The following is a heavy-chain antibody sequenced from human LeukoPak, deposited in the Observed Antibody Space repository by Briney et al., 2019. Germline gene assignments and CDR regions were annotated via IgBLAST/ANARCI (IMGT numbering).Heavy chain of an antibody. V-gene: IGHV3-30*02. Sequence: GGSLRLSCAASGFTFSSYGMHWVRQVPGKGLEWVAVIWYGGSNKYYADSVKGRFTISRDNSKNTLYLQMNSLRAEDTAVYYCAKEASLYFDYWGQGTLVTVSS. J-gene: IGHJ4*02. CDR2: IWYGGSNK. CDR3: AKEASLYFDY. CDR1: GFTFSSYG.